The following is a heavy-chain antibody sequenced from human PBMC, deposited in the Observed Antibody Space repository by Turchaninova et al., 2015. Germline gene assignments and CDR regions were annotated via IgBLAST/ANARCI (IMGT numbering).Heavy chain of an antibody. J-gene: IGHJ3*02. CDR3: ARGPAGEWRAFDI. V-gene: IGHV1-3*01. CDR1: GYTFTSDA. Sequence: QVQLVQSGAEVKKPERSVKVPCKPSGYTFTSDARHWVRQAPGQRHEWMGWINAGNGNTKYSQKFQGRVTITRDTSASTAYMELSSLRSEDTAVYYCARGPAGEWRAFDIWGQGTMVTVSS. CDR2: INAGNGNT. D-gene: IGHD2-8*01.